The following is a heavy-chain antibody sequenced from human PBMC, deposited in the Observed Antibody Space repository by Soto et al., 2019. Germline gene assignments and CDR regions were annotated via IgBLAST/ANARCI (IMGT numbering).Heavy chain of an antibody. V-gene: IGHV3-23*01. Sequence: EVQLLESGGGLVQPGGSLRLSCAASGFTFSSYAMSWVRQAPGKGLEWVSAISGSGGSRYYADSVKGRFTISRDNSKNTLYLEMNSLRAEDTAVYYCAKDLGWGSVPNDYWGQGTLVTVSS. J-gene: IGHJ4*02. CDR3: AKDLGWGSVPNDY. CDR2: ISGSGGSR. D-gene: IGHD6-19*01. CDR1: GFTFSSYA.